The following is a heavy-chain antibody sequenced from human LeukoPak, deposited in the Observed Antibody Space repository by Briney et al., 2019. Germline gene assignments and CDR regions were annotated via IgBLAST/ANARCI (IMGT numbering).Heavy chain of an antibody. Sequence: PGGSLRLSCAASGSTFSTYWMTWVRQAPGKGLEWVANIKEDGSDQYYMDSVKGRFTISRDNAETSLYLQMNSLRAEDTAVYYCARVKGIGAFDIWGQGTMVTVSS. CDR2: IKEDGSDQ. D-gene: IGHD3-10*01. CDR3: ARVKGIGAFDI. CDR1: GSTFSTYW. J-gene: IGHJ3*02. V-gene: IGHV3-7*01.